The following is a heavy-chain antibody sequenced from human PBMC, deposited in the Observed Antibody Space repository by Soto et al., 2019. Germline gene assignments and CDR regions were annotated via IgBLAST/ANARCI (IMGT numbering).Heavy chain of an antibody. V-gene: IGHV1-69*01. D-gene: IGHD3-3*01. Sequence: QVQLEESGGGVVQPGRSLRLSCAASGFTFSSYAISWVRQAPGQGLEWMGGIIPIFGTANYAQKFQGRVTITADESTSTAYMELSSLRSEDTAVYYCARSITIFGVYGMDVWGQGTTVTVSS. J-gene: IGHJ6*02. CDR1: GFTFSSYA. CDR2: IIPIFGTA. CDR3: ARSITIFGVYGMDV.